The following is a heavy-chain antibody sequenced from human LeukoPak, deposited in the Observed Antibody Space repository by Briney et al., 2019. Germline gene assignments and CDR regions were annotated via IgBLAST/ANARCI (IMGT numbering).Heavy chain of an antibody. CDR1: GGSISSYY. D-gene: IGHD3-16*01. V-gene: IGHV4-4*07. CDR3: ARDALPLYYDYVWGSCNYYTDV. J-gene: IGHJ6*03. CDR2: IYTSGST. Sequence: SETLSLTCTVSGGSISSYYWSWIRQPAGKGLEWIGRIYTSGSTNYNPSLKSRVTMSVDTSKNQFSLKLSSVTAADTAVYYCARDALPLYYDYVWGSCNYYTDVWGKGTTVTVSS.